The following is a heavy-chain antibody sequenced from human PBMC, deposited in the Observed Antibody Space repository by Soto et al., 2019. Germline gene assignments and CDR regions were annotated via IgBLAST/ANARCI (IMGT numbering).Heavy chain of an antibody. Sequence: GSLRLSCAASGFTFSSYSMNWVRQAPGKGLEWVSSISSSSSYIYYADSVKGRFTISRDNAKNSLYLQMNSLRAEDTAVYYCARDPMYSSSWYDWFDPWGQGTLVTVSS. CDR3: ARDPMYSSSWYDWFDP. CDR2: ISSSSSYI. CDR1: GFTFSSYS. D-gene: IGHD6-13*01. V-gene: IGHV3-21*01. J-gene: IGHJ5*02.